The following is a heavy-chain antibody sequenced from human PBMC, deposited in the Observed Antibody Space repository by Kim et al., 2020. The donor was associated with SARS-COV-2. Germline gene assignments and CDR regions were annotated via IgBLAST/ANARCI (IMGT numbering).Heavy chain of an antibody. V-gene: IGHV3-33*01. CDR1: GFTFSSYG. CDR2: IWYDGSNK. D-gene: IGHD2-2*01. J-gene: IGHJ3*02. Sequence: GGSLRLSCAASGFTFSSYGMHWVRQAPGKGLEWVAVIWYDGSNKYYADSVKGRFTISRDNSKNTLYLQMNSLRAEETAVDYCAREQSCSSTSCYAFDIWG. CDR3: AREQSCSSTSCYAFDI.